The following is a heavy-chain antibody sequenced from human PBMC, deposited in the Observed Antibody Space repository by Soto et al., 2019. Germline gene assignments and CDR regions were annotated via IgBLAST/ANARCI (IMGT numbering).Heavy chain of an antibody. V-gene: IGHV3-74*01. J-gene: IGHJ1*01. CDR1: GFTFSRHW. CDR3: AKGYLAKQWLLNEYFQY. D-gene: IGHD6-19*01. Sequence: GGSLRLSCAASGFTFSRHWMHWVRQAPGKGLVWVSRIRCDGSSLTYADYVKGRFTISRDNSKNTLYLQMNSLRVEDTAVYYCAKGYLAKQWLLNEYFQYWGQGTLVTVSS. CDR2: IRCDGSSL.